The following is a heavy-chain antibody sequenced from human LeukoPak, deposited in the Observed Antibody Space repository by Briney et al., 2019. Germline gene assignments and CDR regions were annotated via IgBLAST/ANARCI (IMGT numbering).Heavy chain of an antibody. CDR3: ARVSNSGSYEFDY. CDR2: YSGST. V-gene: IGHV4-31*03. Sequence: TLSLTCTVSGVSISSGGYYWTWIRQPPGKGLEWIGYYSGSTYYNPSLKSRVTISVDTSKNQFSLKLSSVTAADTAVYYCARVSNSGSYEFDYWGQGTLVTVSS. D-gene: IGHD1-26*01. CDR1: GVSISSGGYY. J-gene: IGHJ4*02.